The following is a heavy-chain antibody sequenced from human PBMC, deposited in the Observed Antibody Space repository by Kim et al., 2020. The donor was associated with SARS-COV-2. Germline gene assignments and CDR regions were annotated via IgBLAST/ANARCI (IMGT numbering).Heavy chain of an antibody. J-gene: IGHJ6*03. CDR2: ISAYNGNT. Sequence: ASVKVSCKASGCTFTSYGISWVRQAPGQGLEWMGWISAYNGNTNYAQKLQGRVTMTTDTSTSTAYMELRSLRSDDTAVYYCAIAARPDYYMDVWGKGTTVTVSS. CDR1: GCTFTSYG. CDR3: AIAARPDYYMDV. V-gene: IGHV1-18*01. D-gene: IGHD6-6*01.